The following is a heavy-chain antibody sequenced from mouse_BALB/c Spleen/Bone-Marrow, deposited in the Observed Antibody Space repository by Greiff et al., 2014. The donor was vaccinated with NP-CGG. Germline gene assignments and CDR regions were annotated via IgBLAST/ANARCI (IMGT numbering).Heavy chain of an antibody. J-gene: IGHJ4*01. Sequence: VKPSQTLSLNCSVTGDSTTSGYWNWIRKFPGNKLEYMGYINYSGSTYYNPSLKSRISITRDTSKNQYYLQLNSVTTEDTATYYCARYRYDYAMDYWGQGTSVTVSS. CDR2: INYSGST. CDR1: GDSTTSGY. V-gene: IGHV3-8*02. D-gene: IGHD2-14*01. CDR3: ARYRYDYAMDY.